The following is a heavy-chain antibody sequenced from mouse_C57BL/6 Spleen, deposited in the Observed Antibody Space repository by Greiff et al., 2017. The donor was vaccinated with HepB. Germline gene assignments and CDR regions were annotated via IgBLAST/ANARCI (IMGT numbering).Heavy chain of an antibody. CDR1: GYTFTSYW. Sequence: QVQLKQPGAELVKPGASVKLSCKASGYTFTSYWMHWVKQRPGQGLEWIGMIHPNSGSTNYNEKFKSKATLTVDKSSSTSYMQLSSLTSEDSAVYYCAREEDSSGYVGYWGQGTTLTVSS. J-gene: IGHJ2*01. D-gene: IGHD3-2*02. CDR3: AREEDSSGYVGY. CDR2: IHPNSGST. V-gene: IGHV1-64*01.